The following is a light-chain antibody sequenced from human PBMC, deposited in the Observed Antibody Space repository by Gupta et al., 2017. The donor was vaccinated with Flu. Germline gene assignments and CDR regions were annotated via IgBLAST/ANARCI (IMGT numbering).Light chain of an antibody. V-gene: IGLV2-14*03. J-gene: IGLJ3*02. CDR2: DVT. CDR1: NSDIGDYNY. CDR3: SSYSSLSHVV. Sequence: QSALTQPASLSGSPGQSITISCTGANSDIGDYNYVSWYQQHPGKAPKLVIYDVTDRPSGVSNRFSGSKSGNTASLTISGLQPEDEAHYFCSSYSSLSHVVFGGGTKLTVL.